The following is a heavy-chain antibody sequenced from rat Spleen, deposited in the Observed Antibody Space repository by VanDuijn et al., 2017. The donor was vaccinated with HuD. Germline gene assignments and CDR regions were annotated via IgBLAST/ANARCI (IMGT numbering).Heavy chain of an antibody. Sequence: EVQLVESGGGLVQPGRSLKLSCVASGFTFNNYWMTWIRQAPGKGLEWVASITNTGGSTYYPDSVKGRFTISRDNAKSTLYLQMNSLRSEDTATYYCTRDLTMGITRGYFDYWGQGVMVTVSS. D-gene: IGHD1-9*01. CDR1: GFTFNNYW. J-gene: IGHJ2*01. CDR3: TRDLTMGITRGYFDY. V-gene: IGHV5-31*01. CDR2: ITNTGGST.